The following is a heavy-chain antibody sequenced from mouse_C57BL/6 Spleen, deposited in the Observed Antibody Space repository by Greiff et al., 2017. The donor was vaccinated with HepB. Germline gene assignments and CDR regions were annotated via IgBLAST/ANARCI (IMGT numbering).Heavy chain of an antibody. CDR2: INPNNGGT. D-gene: IGHD1-1*01. CDR1: GYTFTDYY. Sequence: EVQLQQSGPELVKPGASVKISCKASGYTFTDYYMNWVKQSHGKSLEWIGDINPNNGGTSYNQKFKGKATLTVDKSSSTAYMELRSLTSEDSAVYYCARSYYGSSSYGYFDVWGTGTTVTVSS. V-gene: IGHV1-26*01. J-gene: IGHJ1*03. CDR3: ARSYYGSSSYGYFDV.